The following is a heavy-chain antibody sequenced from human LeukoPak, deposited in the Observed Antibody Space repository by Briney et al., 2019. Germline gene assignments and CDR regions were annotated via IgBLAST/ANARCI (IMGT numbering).Heavy chain of an antibody. CDR3: ARDELYYQTAHDY. D-gene: IGHD1-7*01. CDR2: ISGNGDNT. V-gene: IGHV3-23*01. Sequence: GGSLRLSCAASGFTFSSYAMSWVRQAPGKGLEWVSAISGNGDNTYYADSVKGRFTISRDNAKNSLYLQMNSLRAEDTAVYYCARDELYYQTAHDYWGQGTLVTVSS. J-gene: IGHJ4*02. CDR1: GFTFSSYA.